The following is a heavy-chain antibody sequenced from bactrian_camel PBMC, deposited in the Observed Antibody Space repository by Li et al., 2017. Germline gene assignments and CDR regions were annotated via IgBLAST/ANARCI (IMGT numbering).Heavy chain of an antibody. CDR1: GFTFNYSW. CDR2: ISTEEGTTT. D-gene: IGHD1*01. Sequence: HVQLVESGGGLVQPGGFLRISCAAAGFTFNYSWMHWVRQAPGKGLEWVSSISTEEGTTTSYADSMKGRFTISRDNAKNTVYLQMNSLKTEDSAVYYCASRFGEYWGQGTQVTVS. V-gene: IGHV3S26*01. J-gene: IGHJ4*01. CDR3: ASRFGEY.